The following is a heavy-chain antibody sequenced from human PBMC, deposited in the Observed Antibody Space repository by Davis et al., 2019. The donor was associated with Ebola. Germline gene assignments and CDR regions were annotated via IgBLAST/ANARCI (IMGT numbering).Heavy chain of an antibody. CDR1: GGSVSSGSYY. CDR3: ARGRRYSYGPPRY. D-gene: IGHD5-18*01. J-gene: IGHJ4*02. V-gene: IGHV4-61*01. Sequence: SETLSLTCTVSGGSVSSGSYYWSWIRQPPGKGLEWIGYIYYSGSTNYNPSLKSRVTISVDTSKNQFSLKLSSVTAADTAVYYCARGRRYSYGPPRYWGQGTLVTVSS. CDR2: IYYSGST.